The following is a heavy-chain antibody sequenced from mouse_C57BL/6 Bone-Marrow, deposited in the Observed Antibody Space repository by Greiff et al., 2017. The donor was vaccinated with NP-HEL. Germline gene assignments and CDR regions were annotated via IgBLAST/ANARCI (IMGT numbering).Heavy chain of an antibody. J-gene: IGHJ3*01. CDR3: ARPSLITAVVAPFAY. CDR2: IYPYNGVS. D-gene: IGHD1-1*01. Sequence: VQLQQSGPELVKPGASVKISCKASGYSFTGYYMHWVKQSHGNILDWIGYIYPYNGVSSYNQKFKGKATLTVDKSSSTAYMELRSLSSEDSAVYYWARPSLITAVVAPFAYWGQGTLVTVSA. V-gene: IGHV1-31*01. CDR1: GYSFTGYY.